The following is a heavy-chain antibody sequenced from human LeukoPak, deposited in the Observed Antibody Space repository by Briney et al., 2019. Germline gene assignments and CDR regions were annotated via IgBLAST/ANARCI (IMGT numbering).Heavy chain of an antibody. CDR1: GFTFSSYW. CDR3: AKNYDFWSGYYNWFDP. Sequence: GGSLRLSCAASGFTFSSYWMHWVRQAPGKGLVWVSRINSDGSSTSYADSVKGRFTISRDNSKNTLYLQMNSLRAEDTAVYYCAKNYDFWSGYYNWFDPWGQGTLVTVSS. CDR2: INSDGSST. D-gene: IGHD3-3*01. V-gene: IGHV3-74*01. J-gene: IGHJ5*02.